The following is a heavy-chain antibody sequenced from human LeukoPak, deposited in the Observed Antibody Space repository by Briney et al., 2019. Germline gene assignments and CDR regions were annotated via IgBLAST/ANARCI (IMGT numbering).Heavy chain of an antibody. CDR3: ARDLDCSSTSCYTML. J-gene: IGHJ4*02. V-gene: IGHV1-2*02. Sequence: GASVKVSCKASGYTFTGYYMHWVRQAPGQGLEWMGWINPNSGGTNYAQKFQGRVTMTRDTSISTAYMELSRLRSDDTAVYYCARDLDCSSTSCYTMLWGQGTLVPVSS. D-gene: IGHD2-2*02. CDR1: GYTFTGYY. CDR2: INPNSGGT.